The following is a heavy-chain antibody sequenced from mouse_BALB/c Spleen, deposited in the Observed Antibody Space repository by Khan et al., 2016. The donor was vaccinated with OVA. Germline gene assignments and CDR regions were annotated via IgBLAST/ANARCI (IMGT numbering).Heavy chain of an antibody. CDR1: GYSITSGYA. J-gene: IGHJ2*01. CDR3: ARGNYYGYYFDY. Sequence: VQLQQSGPGLVKPSQSLSLTCTVTGYSITSGYAWNWIRQFPGNKLEWMGYISYSGGTSYNPSLKSRISITRDTSKNQFFLQLNSVTTEDTATYYCARGNYYGYYFDYWGQGTPRTVSS. CDR2: ISYSGGT. D-gene: IGHD1-1*01. V-gene: IGHV3-2*02.